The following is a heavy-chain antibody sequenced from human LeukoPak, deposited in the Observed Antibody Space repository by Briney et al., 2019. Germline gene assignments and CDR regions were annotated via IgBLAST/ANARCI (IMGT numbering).Heavy chain of an antibody. CDR1: GFTFSNYA. D-gene: IGHD3-9*01. Sequence: PGGSQRLSCAASGFTFSNYAMSWVRQAPGKGLEWVSGISGSGSTYYADSVKGRFTISRDNSKKTLYMQMNSLRAEDTAVYYCAKAPYYDILTGYNYYDYWGQGTLVTVSS. V-gene: IGHV3-23*01. CDR3: AKAPYYDILTGYNYYDY. J-gene: IGHJ4*02. CDR2: ISGSGST.